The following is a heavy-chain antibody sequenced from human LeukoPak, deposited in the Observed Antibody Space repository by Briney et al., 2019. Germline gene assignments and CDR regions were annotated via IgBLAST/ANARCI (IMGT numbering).Heavy chain of an antibody. J-gene: IGHJ2*01. CDR2: IYHSGST. CDR1: GGSISSGGYY. CDR3: ARAAPPIGTMIVGRYFDL. D-gene: IGHD3-22*01. V-gene: IGHV4-30-2*01. Sequence: SSETLSLTCTVSGGSISSGGYYWSWIRQPPGKGLEWIGYIYHSGSTYYNPSLKSRVTISVDRSKNQFSLKLSSVTAADTAVYYCARAAPPIGTMIVGRYFDLWGRGTLVTVSS.